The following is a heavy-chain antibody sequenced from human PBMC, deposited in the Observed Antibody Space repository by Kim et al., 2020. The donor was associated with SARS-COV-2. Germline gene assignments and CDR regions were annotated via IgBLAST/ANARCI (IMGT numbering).Heavy chain of an antibody. CDR1: GFTFSSYG. CDR2: ISYDGSNK. Sequence: GGSLRLSCAASGFTFSSYGMHWVRQAPGKGLEWVAVISYDGSNKYYADSVKGRFTISRDNSKNTLYLQMNSLRAEDTAVYYCAKDLGDILPGPPPFPFDYWGQETLVTVSS. D-gene: IGHD3-9*01. V-gene: IGHV3-30*18. CDR3: AKDLGDILPGPPPFPFDY. J-gene: IGHJ4*02.